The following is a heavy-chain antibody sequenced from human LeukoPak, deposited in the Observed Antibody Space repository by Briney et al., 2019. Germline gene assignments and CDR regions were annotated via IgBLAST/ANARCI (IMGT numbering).Heavy chain of an antibody. J-gene: IGHJ5*02. D-gene: IGHD1-14*01. Sequence: GGSLRLSCAASGFTFSSFEMSWVRQAPGKGLEWVSYISSRSSTIYNADSVRGRFTISRDNAKNSPYLQMNSLRAEDTAVYYCAREYKYNWFDPWGQGTLVTVSS. CDR3: AREYKYNWFDP. V-gene: IGHV3-48*03. CDR1: GFTFSSFE. CDR2: ISSRSSTI.